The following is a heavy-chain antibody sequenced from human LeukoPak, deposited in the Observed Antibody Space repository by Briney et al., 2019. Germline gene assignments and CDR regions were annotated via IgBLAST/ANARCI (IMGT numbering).Heavy chain of an antibody. CDR3: ATLDTAMVTNFGY. J-gene: IGHJ4*02. D-gene: IGHD5-18*01. Sequence: GGSLRLSCAASGLTFRRDWMSWVRQAPGKGLEWVAMIKQDGSEKHYVDSVKGRFTISSDNTENSLNLQMNSLRAEDTAVYYCATLDTAMVTNFGYWGQGTLVTVSS. V-gene: IGHV3-7*01. CDR1: GLTFRRDW. CDR2: IKQDGSEK.